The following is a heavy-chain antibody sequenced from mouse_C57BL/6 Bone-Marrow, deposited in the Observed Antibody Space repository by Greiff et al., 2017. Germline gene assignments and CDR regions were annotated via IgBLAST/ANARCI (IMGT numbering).Heavy chain of an antibody. D-gene: IGHD1-1*01. V-gene: IGHV1-55*01. CDR1: GYTFTSYW. CDR3: ARGDYYGSCFDY. Sequence: QVQLQQPGAELVKPGASVKMSCKASGYTFTSYWITWVKQRPGQGLEWIGDIYPGSGSTNYNEKFKSKATLTVDTSSSTADMQLSSLTSEDSAVYYGARGDYYGSCFDYWGQGTTLTVSS. J-gene: IGHJ2*01. CDR2: IYPGSGST.